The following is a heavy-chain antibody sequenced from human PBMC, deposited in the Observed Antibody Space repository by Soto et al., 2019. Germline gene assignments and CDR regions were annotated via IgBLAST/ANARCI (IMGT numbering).Heavy chain of an antibody. CDR3: AKGGPDGFCSGGRCYFDY. CDR2: ISWNSNII. CDR1: GFTFDDYA. V-gene: IGHV3-9*01. J-gene: IGHJ4*02. Sequence: EVQLVESGGGLVQPGRSLRLSCAVSGFTFDDYAMHWVRRVPGKGLEWVSSISWNSNIIGYADSVKGRFTISRDNAKTSLDLQMNSLRPEDTALYYCAKGGPDGFCSGGRCYFDYCGQGTLVTVSS. D-gene: IGHD2-15*01.